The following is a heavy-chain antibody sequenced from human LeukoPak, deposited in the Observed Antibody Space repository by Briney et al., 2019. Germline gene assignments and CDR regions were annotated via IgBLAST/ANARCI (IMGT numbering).Heavy chain of an antibody. CDR2: IYTSGGT. V-gene: IGHV4-4*09. J-gene: IGHJ4*02. D-gene: IGHD6-6*01. Sequence: SETLSLTCTVSGDSISSYYWSWIRQPPGKGLEWIGYIYTSGGTNYIPVVKGRVPISIATSKNQFSLKLSSVTAAAAAVYKCARLTRLSTSPDRYYLDYWGQGTLVTVSS. CDR1: GDSISSYY. CDR3: ARLTRLSTSPDRYYLDY.